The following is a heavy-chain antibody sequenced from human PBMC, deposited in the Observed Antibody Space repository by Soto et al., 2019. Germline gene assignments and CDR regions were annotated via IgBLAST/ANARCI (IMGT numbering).Heavy chain of an antibody. CDR1: GGTFSSYA. CDR2: IIPIFGTA. V-gene: IGHV1-69*12. J-gene: IGHJ4*02. D-gene: IGHD4-4*01. CDR3: ARGGHGYSLDY. Sequence: QVQLVQSGAEVKKPGSSVKVSCKASGGTFSSYAISWVRQAPGQGLEWMGGIIPIFGTANYAQKFQGRVTNTAXESTSTAYMERSSLRSEDTAVYYCARGGHGYSLDYWGQGTLVTVSS.